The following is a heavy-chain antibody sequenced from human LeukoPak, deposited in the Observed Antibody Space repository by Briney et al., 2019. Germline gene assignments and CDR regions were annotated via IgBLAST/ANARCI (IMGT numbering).Heavy chain of an antibody. CDR3: ARDPTLNDFWSGYSGY. D-gene: IGHD3-3*01. V-gene: IGHV3-11*01. Sequence: PGGSLRLSCAASGFTFSDYYMSWIRQAPGKGLEWVSYISSSGSTIYYADSVKGRFTISRDNAKNSLYLQMNSLRAEGTAVYYCARDPTLNDFWSGYSGYWGQGTLVTVSS. CDR2: ISSSGSTI. CDR1: GFTFSDYY. J-gene: IGHJ4*02.